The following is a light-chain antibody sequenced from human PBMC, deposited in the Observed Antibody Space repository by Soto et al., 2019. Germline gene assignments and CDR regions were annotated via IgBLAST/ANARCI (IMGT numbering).Light chain of an antibody. V-gene: IGKV3-11*01. Sequence: EIVLTQSPATLSFXXVXXXXXXXRASQGVSGSLAWYQQKPGQAPRLLSYDASNRATGIPARFSGSGSGTDFTLTISSLEPEDFAVYYCQPRSDWRVTFGPGTKVD. CDR1: QGVSGS. CDR3: QPRSDWRVT. CDR2: DAS. J-gene: IGKJ3*01.